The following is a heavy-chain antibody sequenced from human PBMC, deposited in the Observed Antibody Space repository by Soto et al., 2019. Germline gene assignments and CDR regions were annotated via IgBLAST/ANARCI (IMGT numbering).Heavy chain of an antibody. Sequence: QVQVVQSGADVKKPGASVKVSCKASGYTFTSYAMHWVRQAPGQRLEWMGWINPGNGNTKNSQKFQGRVTITRDTFASTAYMELSSLRSEDTAVYYCARGASSVTTFYFDLWGRGTLVTVSS. CDR1: GYTFTSYA. CDR3: ARGASSVTTFYFDL. D-gene: IGHD4-17*01. V-gene: IGHV1-3*01. CDR2: INPGNGNT. J-gene: IGHJ2*01.